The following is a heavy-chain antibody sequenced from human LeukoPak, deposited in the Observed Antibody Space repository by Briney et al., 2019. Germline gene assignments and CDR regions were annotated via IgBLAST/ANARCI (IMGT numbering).Heavy chain of an antibody. J-gene: IGHJ6*03. CDR3: AREWLPPYYYYYMDV. V-gene: IGHV4-61*02. Sequence: SQTLSLTCTVSGGSISSGSYCWSCIRQPAGKELEWIGRSYTSGSTNYNPALKRRVTISVNTSKNQFSLKLSSVTAADTAVYYCAREWLPPYYYYYMDVWGKGTTVTVSS. CDR1: GGSISSGSYC. D-gene: IGHD3-22*01. CDR2: SYTSGST.